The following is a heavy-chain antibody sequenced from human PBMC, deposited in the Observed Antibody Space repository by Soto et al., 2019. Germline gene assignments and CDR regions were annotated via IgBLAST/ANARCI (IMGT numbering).Heavy chain of an antibody. D-gene: IGHD1-1*01. J-gene: IGHJ4*02. Sequence: GVSLILSCAASGFTIRSYAMSWVRQAPGKGLEWVSAISDRGDTTHYADSVKGRFTISRDTSKNTLYLQMNTLRAEDTAVYYCAKDKPGTTSFDYWGRGTPVTVSS. CDR1: GFTIRSYA. V-gene: IGHV3-23*01. CDR3: AKDKPGTTSFDY. CDR2: ISDRGDTT.